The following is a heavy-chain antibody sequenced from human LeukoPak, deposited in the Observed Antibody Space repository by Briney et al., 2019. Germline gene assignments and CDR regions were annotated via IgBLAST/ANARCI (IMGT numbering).Heavy chain of an antibody. CDR2: IIPIFGTA. D-gene: IGHD6-13*01. CDR1: GGTFSSYA. V-gene: IGHV1-69*05. CDR3: AGKYSSSWDDAFDI. J-gene: IGHJ3*02. Sequence: VASVKVSCKASGGTFSSYAISWVRQAPGQGLEWMGGIIPIFGTANYAQKFQGRVTITTDESTSTAYMELSSLRSEDTAVYYCAGKYSSSWDDAFDIWGQGTMVTVSS.